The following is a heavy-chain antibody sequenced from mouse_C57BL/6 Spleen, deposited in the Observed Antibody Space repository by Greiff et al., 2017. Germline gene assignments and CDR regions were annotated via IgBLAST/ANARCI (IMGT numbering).Heavy chain of an antibody. CDR3: ARMTTAQATDYFDY. CDR1: GFSLSTFGMG. CDR2: IWWDDDK. Sequence: QVTLKVSGPGILQPSQTLSLTCSFPGFSLSTFGMGVGWIRQPSGKGLEWLAHIWWDDDKYYNPALKSRLTISKDTSKNQVLLKIANVDTADTTTYYCARMTTAQATDYFDYWGQGTTRTVSS. J-gene: IGHJ2*01. D-gene: IGHD3-2*02. V-gene: IGHV8-8*01.